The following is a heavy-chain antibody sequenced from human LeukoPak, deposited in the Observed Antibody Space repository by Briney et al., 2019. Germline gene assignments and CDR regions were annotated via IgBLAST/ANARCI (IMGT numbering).Heavy chain of an antibody. J-gene: IGHJ4*02. V-gene: IGHV3-30*04. CDR3: AKDSSSILRRFDY. CDR1: GFTFSSYA. D-gene: IGHD4-17*01. Sequence: GGSLRLSCAASGFTFSSYAMHWVRQAPGKGLEWVAVISYDGSNKYYADSVKGRFTISRDDSKNTLYLQMNSLRAEDTAVYYCAKDSSSILRRFDYWGQGTLVTVSS. CDR2: ISYDGSNK.